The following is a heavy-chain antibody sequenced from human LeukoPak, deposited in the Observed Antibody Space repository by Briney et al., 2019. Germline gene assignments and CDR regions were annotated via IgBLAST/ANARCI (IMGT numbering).Heavy chain of an antibody. CDR1: GYTFTSYA. Sequence: GASVKVSCKASGYTFTSYAMHWVRQAPGQRLEWMGWINAGNGNTKYSQEFQGRVTMTRDMFTSTDYMELTSLTSDDTAVYYCARDNSVGETAWWFAPWGQGPLVTVSS. J-gene: IGHJ5*02. CDR2: INAGNGNT. V-gene: IGHV1-3*01. D-gene: IGHD1-26*01. CDR3: ARDNSVGETAWWFAP.